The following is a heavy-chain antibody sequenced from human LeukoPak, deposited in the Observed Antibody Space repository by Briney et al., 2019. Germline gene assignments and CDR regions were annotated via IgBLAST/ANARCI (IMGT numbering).Heavy chain of an antibody. Sequence: ASVKVSCKASAYTFTGYYLHWVRQAPGQGLEWMGWIDPNNGDTNYAQKFQGRVTMTRDRSIGTAYMEVSRLTPDDTAVYYCARRSRNGLDAFDIWGLGTMVTVSS. CDR1: AYTFTGYY. CDR2: IDPNNGDT. V-gene: IGHV1-2*02. CDR3: ARRSRNGLDAFDI. J-gene: IGHJ3*02. D-gene: IGHD2-8*01.